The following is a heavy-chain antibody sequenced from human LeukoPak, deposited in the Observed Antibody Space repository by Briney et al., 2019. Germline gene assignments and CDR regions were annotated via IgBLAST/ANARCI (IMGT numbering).Heavy chain of an antibody. CDR1: GFTFSSYA. V-gene: IGHV3-30-3*01. D-gene: IGHD3-10*01. J-gene: IGHJ1*01. CDR2: ISYDGSNK. CDR3: AGKGGIGELLYREYFQH. Sequence: GGSLRLSCAASGFTFSSYAMHWVRQAPGKGLEWVAVISYDGSNKYYADSVKGRFTISRDNSKNTLYLQMNSLRAEDTAVYYCAGKGGIGELLYREYFQHWGQGTLVTVSS.